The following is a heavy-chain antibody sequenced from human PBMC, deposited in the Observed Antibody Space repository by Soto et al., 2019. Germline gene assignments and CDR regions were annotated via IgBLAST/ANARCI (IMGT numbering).Heavy chain of an antibody. CDR3: ARDIETYGMDV. CDR1: GGSISSYY. CDR2: IYYSGST. Sequence: SETLSLTCTVSGGSISSYYWSWIRQPPGKGLEWIGYIYYSGSTNYNPSLKSRVTISVDTSKNQFSLKLSSVTAADTAVYYCARDIETYGMDVWGQGTTVTAP. V-gene: IGHV4-59*01. J-gene: IGHJ6*02.